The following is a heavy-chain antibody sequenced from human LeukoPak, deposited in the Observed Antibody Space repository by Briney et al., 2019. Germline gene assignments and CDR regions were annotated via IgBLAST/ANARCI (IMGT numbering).Heavy chain of an antibody. Sequence: SETLPLTCAAYGGSFSGYYWSWIRQPPGKGLEWIGEINHSGSTNYNPSLKSRVTISVDTSKNQFSLKLSSVTAADTAVYYCASADILTGYQSYWGQGTLVTVSS. J-gene: IGHJ4*02. V-gene: IGHV4-34*01. CDR1: GGSFSGYY. CDR3: ASADILTGYQSY. CDR2: INHSGST. D-gene: IGHD3-9*01.